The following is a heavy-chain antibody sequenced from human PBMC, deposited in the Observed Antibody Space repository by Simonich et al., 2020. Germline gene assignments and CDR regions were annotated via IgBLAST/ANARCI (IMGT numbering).Heavy chain of an antibody. D-gene: IGHD5-18*01. J-gene: IGHJ4*02. CDR3: ARVPFTAMVLFDY. CDR1: GGSISSYY. CDR2: IYTSGRT. Sequence: QVQLQESGPGLVKPSETLSLTCTVSGGSISSYYWRWIRQPAGKGLEWIGRIYTSGRTNYNPPLKSRVTISVDKSKNQFSLKLSSVTAADTAVYYCARVPFTAMVLFDYWGQGTLVTVSS. V-gene: IGHV4-4*07.